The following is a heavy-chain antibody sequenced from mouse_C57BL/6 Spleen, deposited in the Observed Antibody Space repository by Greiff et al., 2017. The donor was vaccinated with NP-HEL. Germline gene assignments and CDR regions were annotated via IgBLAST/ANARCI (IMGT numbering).Heavy chain of an antibody. J-gene: IGHJ3*01. V-gene: IGHV1-64*01. CDR1: GYTFTSYW. D-gene: IGHD2-2*01. CDR3: ARSYGYDGFAY. Sequence: QVQLKQPGAELVKPGASVKLSCKASGYTFTSYWMHWVKQRPGQGLEWIGMIHPNSGSTNYNEKFKSKATLTVDKSSSTAYMQLSSLTSEDSAVYYCARSYGYDGFAYWGQGTLVTVSA. CDR2: IHPNSGST.